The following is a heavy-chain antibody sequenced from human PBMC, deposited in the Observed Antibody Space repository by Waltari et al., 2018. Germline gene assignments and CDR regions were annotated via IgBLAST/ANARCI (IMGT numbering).Heavy chain of an antibody. Sequence: QVQLVESWGGVVQPGGSLRLSCAASGFTFSSYGMHWVRQAPGKGLEWVAFIRYDGSNKYYADSVKGRFTISRDNSKNTLYLQMNSLRAEDMAVYYCAKDLELALDYWGQGTLVTVSS. J-gene: IGHJ4*02. CDR2: IRYDGSNK. V-gene: IGHV3-30*02. D-gene: IGHD1-26*01. CDR1: GFTFSSYG. CDR3: AKDLELALDY.